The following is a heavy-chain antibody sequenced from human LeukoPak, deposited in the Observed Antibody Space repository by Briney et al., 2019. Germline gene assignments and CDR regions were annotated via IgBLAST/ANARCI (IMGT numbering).Heavy chain of an antibody. Sequence: SETLSLTCTVPGGSISSSSYYWGWIRQPPGKGLEWIGSIYYSGSTYYNPSLKSRVTISVDTSKNQFSLKLSSVTAADTAVYYCARLSYDSSGYKYYFDYWGQGTLVTVSS. D-gene: IGHD3-22*01. CDR2: IYYSGST. J-gene: IGHJ4*02. CDR3: ARLSYDSSGYKYYFDY. CDR1: GGSISSSSYY. V-gene: IGHV4-39*01.